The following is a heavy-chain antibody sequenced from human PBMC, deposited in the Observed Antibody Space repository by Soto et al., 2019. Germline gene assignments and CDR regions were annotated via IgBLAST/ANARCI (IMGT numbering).Heavy chain of an antibody. Sequence: SETLSLTCTVSGGSISSYYWSWIRQPPGKGLEWIGYIYYSGSTNYNPSLKSRVTISVDTSKNQFSLKLSSVTAADTAVYYCDSLGLDAFDIWGQGTMVTVSS. J-gene: IGHJ3*02. CDR3: DSLGLDAFDI. V-gene: IGHV4-59*01. CDR1: GGSISSYY. CDR2: IYYSGST. D-gene: IGHD5-18*01.